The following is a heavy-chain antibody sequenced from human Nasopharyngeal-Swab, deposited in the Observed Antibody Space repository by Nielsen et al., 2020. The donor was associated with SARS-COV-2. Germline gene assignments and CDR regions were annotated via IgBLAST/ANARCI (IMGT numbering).Heavy chain of an antibody. CDR3: ARHRHRSSGNPHYFDY. Sequence: GSLRLSCTASGGSISSSSYYWGWIRQPPGKGLEWIGSIYYSGSTYYNPSLKSRVTISVDTSKNQFSLKLSSVTAADTAVYYCARHRHRSSGNPHYFDYWGQGTLVTVSS. J-gene: IGHJ4*02. CDR1: GGSISSSSYY. CDR2: IYYSGST. D-gene: IGHD3-22*01. V-gene: IGHV4-39*01.